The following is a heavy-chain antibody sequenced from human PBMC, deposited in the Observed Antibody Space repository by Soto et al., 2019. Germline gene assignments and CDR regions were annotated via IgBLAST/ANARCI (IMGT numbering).Heavy chain of an antibody. V-gene: IGHV3-23*01. CDR1: GFTFNSYA. J-gene: IGHJ4*02. CDR3: AKISPSIDY. D-gene: IGHD3-3*02. Sequence: EVQLLESGGGLVQPGGSLRLSCAASGFTFNSYAMSWVRQAPGKGLEWVSTIGSGGRSTYYVDSVKGRFTISRDNSKNTLYLQMNSLRAEATALYYCAKISPSIDYWGQGALVTVSS. CDR2: IGSGGRST.